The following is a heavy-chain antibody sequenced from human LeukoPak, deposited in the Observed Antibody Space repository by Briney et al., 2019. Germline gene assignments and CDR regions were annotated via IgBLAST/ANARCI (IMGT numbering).Heavy chain of an antibody. CDR1: GGTFSSYA. CDR2: IIPILGIA. V-gene: IGHV1-69*10. D-gene: IGHD3-22*01. CDR3: ARGRYYDSSGYHGFDP. J-gene: IGHJ5*02. Sequence: GASVKVSCKASGGTFSSYAISWVRQAPGQGLEWMGGIIPILGIANYAQKFQGRVTITADKSTSTAYMELSSLRSEDTAVYYCARGRYYDSSGYHGFDPWGQGTLVTVSS.